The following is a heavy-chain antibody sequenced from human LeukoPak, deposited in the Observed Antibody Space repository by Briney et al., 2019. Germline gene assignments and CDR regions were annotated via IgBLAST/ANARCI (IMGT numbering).Heavy chain of an antibody. V-gene: IGHV1-2*02. CDR2: INPNSGGT. D-gene: IGHD2-2*01. Sequence: LGASVKVSCKTSGYTFSGYYMHWVRQAPGQGLEWMGWINPNSGGTYYPPKFRARVTMTRNTSLSTAYMELNSLRSGDTAVYYCARAPAPMYSFDFWGQGTLVTVSS. CDR1: GYTFSGYY. J-gene: IGHJ4*02. CDR3: ARAPAPMYSFDF.